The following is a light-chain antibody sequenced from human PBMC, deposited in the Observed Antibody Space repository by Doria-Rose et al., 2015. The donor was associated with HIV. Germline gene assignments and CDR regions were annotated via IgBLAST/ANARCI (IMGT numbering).Light chain of an antibody. Sequence: TQSPGTLSLSPGERATLSCRASQSFSSTYLAWYQQKPGQAPSLLIYDGFTRATGIPDRFSASGSGTDFTLTINRLEPEDFALYYCHQCGTSWTFGQGTKVEI. V-gene: IGKV3-20*01. CDR3: HQCGTSWT. CDR1: QSFSSTY. CDR2: DGF. J-gene: IGKJ1*01.